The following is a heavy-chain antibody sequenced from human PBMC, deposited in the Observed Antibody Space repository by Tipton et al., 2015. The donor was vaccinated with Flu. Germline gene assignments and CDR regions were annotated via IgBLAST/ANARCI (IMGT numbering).Heavy chain of an antibody. CDR2: INPNSGGT. CDR1: GYTFTGYY. V-gene: IGHV1-2*02. D-gene: IGHD2-2*01. CDR3: ARVPLGGYQLPLGVDAFDI. Sequence: QLVQSGAEVKKPGASVKVSCKASGYTFTGYYMHWVRQAPGQGLEWMGWINPNSGGTNYAQKFQGRVTMTRDTYISTDYMELSRLRSDDTAVYYCARVPLGGYQLPLGVDAFDIWGQGTMVTVSS. J-gene: IGHJ3*02.